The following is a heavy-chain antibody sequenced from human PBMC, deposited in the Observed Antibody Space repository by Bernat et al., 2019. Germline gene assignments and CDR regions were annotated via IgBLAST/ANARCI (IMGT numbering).Heavy chain of an antibody. CDR2: IWHDGSNE. J-gene: IGHJ6*02. V-gene: IGHV3-33*01. D-gene: IGHD4-17*01. CDR3: ARVSLYGAPASAMDV. CDR1: GFTLSSYG. Sequence: QVQLVESGGGVVQPGRSLRLSCAASGFTLSSYGMHWVRQAPGKGLEWVAVIWHDGSNENYADSVKGRFTISRDNSKNTLYLQMNGLRAEDAAVYYCARVSLYGAPASAMDVWGQGTTVTVSS.